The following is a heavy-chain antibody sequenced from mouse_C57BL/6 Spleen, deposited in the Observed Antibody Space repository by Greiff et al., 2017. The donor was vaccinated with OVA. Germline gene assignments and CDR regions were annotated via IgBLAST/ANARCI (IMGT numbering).Heavy chain of an antibody. V-gene: IGHV5-9-1*02. Sequence: EVKLVESGEGLVKPGGSLKLSCAASGFTFSSYAMSWVRQTPEKRLEWVAYISSGGDYIYYADTVKGRFTISRDNARNTLYLQMSSLKSEDTAMYYCTRDDSSGWFAYWGQGTLVTVSA. J-gene: IGHJ3*01. D-gene: IGHD3-2*02. CDR3: TRDDSSGWFAY. CDR1: GFTFSSYA. CDR2: ISSGGDYI.